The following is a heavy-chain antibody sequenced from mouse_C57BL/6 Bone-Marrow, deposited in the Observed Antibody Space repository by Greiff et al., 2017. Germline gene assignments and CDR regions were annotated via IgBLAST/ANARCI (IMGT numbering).Heavy chain of an antibody. CDR1: GFNFKNTY. V-gene: IGHV14-3*01. CDR2: IDPANGNT. J-gene: IGHJ1*03. D-gene: IGHD1-1*01. CDR3: ARIGSSKGYFDV. Sequence: EVQLQQSVAELVRPGASVKLSCTASGFNFKNTYMPWVKQRPEQGLEWIGRIDPANGNTKYAPKFPGKATITADTSSNTAYLQLSSLTSEDTAIYYCARIGSSKGYFDVWGKGTTVTVSS.